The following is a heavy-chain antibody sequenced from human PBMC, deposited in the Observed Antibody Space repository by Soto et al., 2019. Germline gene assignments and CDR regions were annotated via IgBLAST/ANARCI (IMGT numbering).Heavy chain of an antibody. CDR3: ARVNHGNSNDY. V-gene: IGHV3-48*01. J-gene: IGHJ4*02. D-gene: IGHD4-17*01. CDR2: ITSTSSAI. Sequence: GGSLRLSCAASGFPFSFYSMNWVRQAPGKGLEWISYITSTSSAINYADSVKGRFTVSRDNSKNTLYLQMNSLRSDDTAVYYCARVNHGNSNDYWGQGILVTVSS. CDR1: GFPFSFYS.